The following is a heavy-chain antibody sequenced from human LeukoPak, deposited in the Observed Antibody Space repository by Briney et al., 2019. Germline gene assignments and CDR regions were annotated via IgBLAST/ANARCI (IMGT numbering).Heavy chain of an antibody. CDR3: ARVRTTDFLTGYKLELDY. Sequence: GGSLRLSCAASGFTFSNYEMNWVRQAPGKGLEWVSYISAGASVTYDADSVKGRFSISRDNAKNSLYLQMNSLRAEDTAVYYCARVRTTDFLTGYKLELDYWGQGTLVTVSS. CDR1: GFTFSNYE. D-gene: IGHD3-9*01. V-gene: IGHV3-48*03. J-gene: IGHJ4*02. CDR2: ISAGASVT.